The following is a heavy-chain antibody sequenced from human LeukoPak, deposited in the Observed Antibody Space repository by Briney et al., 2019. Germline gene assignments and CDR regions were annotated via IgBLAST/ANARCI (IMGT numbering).Heavy chain of an antibody. CDR3: ARSGGYYFDY. J-gene: IGHJ4*02. CDR2: IYYSGST. V-gene: IGHV4-31*03. CDR1: GGSISSGGYY. D-gene: IGHD3-10*01. Sequence: SETLSLTCTVSGGSISSGGYYWSRIRQHPGKSLEWIGYIYYSGSTYYNPSLKSRVTISVDTSKNQFSLKLSSVTAADTAVYYCARSGGYYFDYWGQGTLVTVSS.